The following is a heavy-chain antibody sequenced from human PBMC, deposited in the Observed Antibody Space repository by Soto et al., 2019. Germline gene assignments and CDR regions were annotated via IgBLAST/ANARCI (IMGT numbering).Heavy chain of an antibody. CDR1: GFTFSSYG. CDR3: AKDRIVVPAAIRYYYGMDV. CDR2: ISYDGSNK. V-gene: IGHV3-30*18. D-gene: IGHD2-2*02. Sequence: PGESLKISCAASGFTFSSYGMHWVRQAPGKGLEWVAVISYDGSNKYYADSVKGRFTISRDNSKNTLYLQMNSLRAEDTAVYYCAKDRIVVPAAIRYYYGMDVWGQGTTVTVSS. J-gene: IGHJ6*02.